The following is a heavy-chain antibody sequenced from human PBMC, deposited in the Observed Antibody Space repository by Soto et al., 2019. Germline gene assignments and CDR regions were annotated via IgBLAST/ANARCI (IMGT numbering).Heavy chain of an antibody. CDR2: IYYSGST. V-gene: IGHV4-59*08. J-gene: IGHJ4*02. Sequence: PSETLSLTCTVSGGSISSYYWSWIRQPPGKGLEWIGYIYYSGSTTYNPSLKSRVTISVDTSKNQFSLKLSSVTAADTAAYYCARRYGDYFDYWGQGTLVTVSS. CDR1: GGSISSYY. CDR3: ARRYGDYFDY. D-gene: IGHD4-17*01.